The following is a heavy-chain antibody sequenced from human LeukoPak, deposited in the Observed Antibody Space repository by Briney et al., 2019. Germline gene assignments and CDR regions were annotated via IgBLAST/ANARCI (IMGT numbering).Heavy chain of an antibody. J-gene: IGHJ4*02. V-gene: IGHV3-23*01. D-gene: IGHD3-3*01. CDR1: RFTFSSYA. CDR2: ISGSGGSA. Sequence: PGGSLRLSCAASRFTFSSYAMNWVRQAPGKGLEWVSAISGSGGSAYYADSVKGRFTISGDNSKNTLYLQMNSLRAADTAVYYCAKDRDDFWSGYYDPWFDYWGQGTLVTVSS. CDR3: AKDRDDFWSGYYDPWFDY.